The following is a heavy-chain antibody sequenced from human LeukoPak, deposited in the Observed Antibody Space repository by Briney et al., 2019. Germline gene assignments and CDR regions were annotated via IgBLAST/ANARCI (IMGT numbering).Heavy chain of an antibody. CDR1: EFTFSSYA. D-gene: IGHD6-19*01. Sequence: GGSLRLSCAASEFTFSSYAMQWVRQAPGKGLEWVSGISGSGDSTYYADSVKGRFTISRDNSKNTLYLQMNSLRAEDTARYYCAKRPPLSSGWPFDYWGQGTLVTVSS. CDR3: AKRPPLSSGWPFDY. V-gene: IGHV3-23*01. J-gene: IGHJ4*02. CDR2: ISGSGDST.